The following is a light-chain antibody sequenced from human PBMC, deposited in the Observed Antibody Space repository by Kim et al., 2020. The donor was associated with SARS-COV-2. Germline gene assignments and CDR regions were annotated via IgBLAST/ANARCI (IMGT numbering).Light chain of an antibody. Sequence: ELVLTQSPATLSLSPGERATLSCRASQSVSSYLAWYQQQPGQAPRLLIYDASNRATGIPARFSGSGSGTDFTLTISSLEPEDVAVYYCQQRSNWPPITFGGGTKVDIK. CDR2: DAS. J-gene: IGKJ4*01. CDR3: QQRSNWPPIT. V-gene: IGKV3-11*01. CDR1: QSVSSY.